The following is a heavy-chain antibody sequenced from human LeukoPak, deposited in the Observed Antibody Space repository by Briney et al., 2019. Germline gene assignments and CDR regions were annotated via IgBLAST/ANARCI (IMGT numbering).Heavy chain of an antibody. CDR3: ARDLSSISVGDY. D-gene: IGHD2-15*01. J-gene: IGHJ4*02. CDR2: ISSSSSYI. Sequence: GGSLRLSCAASGFTFSSYSMNWVRQAPGKGLEWVSSISSSSSYIYYADSVKGQFTISRDNAKNSLYLQMNSLRAEDTAVYYCARDLSSISVGDYWGQGTLVTVSS. V-gene: IGHV3-21*01. CDR1: GFTFSSYS.